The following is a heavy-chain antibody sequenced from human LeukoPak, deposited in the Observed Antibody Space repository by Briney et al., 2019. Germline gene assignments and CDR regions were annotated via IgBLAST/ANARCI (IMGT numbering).Heavy chain of an antibody. Sequence: PSETLSLTCTVSGGSISSYYWSWIRQPAGKGLEWIGRIYTSGSTNYNPSLKSRVTMSVDTSKNQFSLKLSSVTAADTAVYYCARIGVVVGHYYYMDVWGKGTTVTVS. J-gene: IGHJ6*03. D-gene: IGHD2-15*01. CDR3: ARIGVVVGHYYYMDV. CDR2: IYTSGST. V-gene: IGHV4-4*07. CDR1: GGSISSYY.